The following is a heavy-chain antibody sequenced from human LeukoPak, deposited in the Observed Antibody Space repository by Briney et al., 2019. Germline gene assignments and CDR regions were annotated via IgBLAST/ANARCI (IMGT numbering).Heavy chain of an antibody. Sequence: GGSLRLSCAASGFTFSSYGMHWVRQAPGKGLEWVAVISYDGSNKYYADSVKGRFTISRDNSKNTLYLQMNSLRAEDTAVYYCVKGFSLIVQSGMDVWGQGTTVTVSS. D-gene: IGHD6-6*01. J-gene: IGHJ6*02. CDR2: ISYDGSNK. CDR1: GFTFSSYG. V-gene: IGHV3-30*18. CDR3: VKGFSLIVQSGMDV.